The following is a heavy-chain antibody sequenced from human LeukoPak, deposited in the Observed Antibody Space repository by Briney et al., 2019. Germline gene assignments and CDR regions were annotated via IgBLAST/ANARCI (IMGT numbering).Heavy chain of an antibody. CDR3: ARGDMITFGGVIVTRPYYFDY. V-gene: IGHV5-51*01. D-gene: IGHD3-16*02. Sequence: GESLKISCKGSGYSFTGYWIGRVRQMPGKGLEWMGIIYPGDSDTRYSPSFQGQVTISADKSISTAYLQWSSLKASDTAMYYCARGDMITFGGVIVTRPYYFDYWGQGTLVTVSS. CDR1: GYSFTGYW. J-gene: IGHJ4*02. CDR2: IYPGDSDT.